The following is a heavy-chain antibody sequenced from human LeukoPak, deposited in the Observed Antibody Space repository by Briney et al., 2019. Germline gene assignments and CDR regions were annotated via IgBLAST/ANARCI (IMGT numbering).Heavy chain of an antibody. D-gene: IGHD3-22*01. CDR3: ARGQLTYYYDSSGYLDAFDI. CDR2: INHSGST. V-gene: IGHV4-34*01. Sequence: SETLSLTCAVYGGSFSGYYWSWIRQPPGKGLEWIGEINHSGSTNYNPSLKSRVTISVDTSKNQFSLKLSSVTAADTAVYYCARGQLTYYYDSSGYLDAFDIWGQGTMVTVSS. J-gene: IGHJ3*02. CDR1: GGSFSGYY.